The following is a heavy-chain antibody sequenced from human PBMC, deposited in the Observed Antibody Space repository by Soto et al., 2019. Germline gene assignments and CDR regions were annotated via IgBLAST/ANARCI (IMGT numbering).Heavy chain of an antibody. J-gene: IGHJ4*02. Sequence: PGGSLRLSCAASGFTFSSYAMSWVRQAPRKGLEWVSAISGSGGSTYYADSVKGRFTISRDNSKNTLYLQMNSLRAEDTAVYYCAKDRYDILTGYYIYGYFDYWGQGTLVTVSS. V-gene: IGHV3-23*01. CDR1: GFTFSSYA. CDR2: ISGSGGST. D-gene: IGHD3-9*01. CDR3: AKDRYDILTGYYIYGYFDY.